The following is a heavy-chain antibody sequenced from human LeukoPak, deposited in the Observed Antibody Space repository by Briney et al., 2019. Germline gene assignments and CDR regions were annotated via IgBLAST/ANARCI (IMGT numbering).Heavy chain of an antibody. CDR3: ARAATGYSSGWTPWYYYYYMDV. V-gene: IGHV1-2*02. D-gene: IGHD6-19*01. CDR2: INPNSGGT. Sequence: ASVKVSCKASGYTFTGYYMHWVRQAPGQGLEWMGWINPNSGGTNYAQKFQGRVTMTRDTSISTAYMELSRLRSDDTAVYYCARAATGYSSGWTPWYYYYYMDVWGKGTTVTVSS. J-gene: IGHJ6*03. CDR1: GYTFTGYY.